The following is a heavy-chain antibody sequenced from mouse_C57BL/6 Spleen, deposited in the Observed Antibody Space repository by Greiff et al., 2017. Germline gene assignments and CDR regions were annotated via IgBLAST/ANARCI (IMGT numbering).Heavy chain of an antibody. Sequence: VQLQQPGAELVKPGASVKLSCKASGYTFTSYWMHWVKQRPGQGLEWIGMIHPNSGSTNYNEKFKGKATLTVDKSSSTAYMQLSSLTSEDSAVYYCARYGSSGLAAMDYWGQGTSVTVSS. D-gene: IGHD1-1*01. CDR2: IHPNSGST. J-gene: IGHJ4*01. CDR1: GYTFTSYW. CDR3: ARYGSSGLAAMDY. V-gene: IGHV1-64*01.